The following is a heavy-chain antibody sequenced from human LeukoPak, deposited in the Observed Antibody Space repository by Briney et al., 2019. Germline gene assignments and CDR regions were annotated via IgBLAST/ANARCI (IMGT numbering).Heavy chain of an antibody. D-gene: IGHD2-8*01. V-gene: IGHV3-48*03. Sequence: GGSLRLSCAASGFTFSSYEMNWVRQAPGKGLEWVSHISSSGSTIYYADSVRGRFTISRDNAKNSLYLQMNSLKAEDTAVYYCARERGVFDYWGQGTLVTVSS. CDR3: ARERGVFDY. J-gene: IGHJ4*02. CDR2: ISSSGSTI. CDR1: GFTFSSYE.